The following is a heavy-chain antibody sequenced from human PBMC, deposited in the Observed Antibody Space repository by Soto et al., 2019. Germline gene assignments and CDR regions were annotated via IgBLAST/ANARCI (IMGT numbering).Heavy chain of an antibody. V-gene: IGHV4-39*01. CDR1: GGSISSSSYY. CDR2: IYYSGST. D-gene: IGHD3-3*02. J-gene: IGHJ5*02. CDR3: ASPKIAFYNWFDP. Sequence: SETLSLTCTVSGGSISSSSYYWGWIRQPPGKGLEWIGSIYYSGSTYYNPSLKSRVTISVDTSKNQFSLKLSSVTAADTAVYYCASPKIAFYNWFDPWGQRTLVTVSS.